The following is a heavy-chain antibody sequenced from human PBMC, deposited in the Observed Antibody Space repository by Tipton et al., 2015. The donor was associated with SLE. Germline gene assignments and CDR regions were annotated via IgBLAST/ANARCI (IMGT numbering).Heavy chain of an antibody. CDR1: GFTYSNFW. CDR3: ANEGGDY. D-gene: IGHD1-26*01. Sequence: SLRLSCAASGFTYSNFWMSWVRQAPGKGLDWVASIKEDGSEKYYVDSVKGRFIISRDNAKNSLYLQMSSLRAGDTAVYYCANEGGDYWGQGTLVTVSS. J-gene: IGHJ4*02. V-gene: IGHV3-7*01. CDR2: IKEDGSEK.